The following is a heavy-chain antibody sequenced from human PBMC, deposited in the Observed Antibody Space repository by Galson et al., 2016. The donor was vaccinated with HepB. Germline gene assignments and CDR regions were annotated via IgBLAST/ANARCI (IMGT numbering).Heavy chain of an antibody. J-gene: IGHJ4*02. V-gene: IGHV5-51*01. D-gene: IGHD6-19*01. CDR1: GYTFSSYW. Sequence: QSGAEVKKPGESLKISRKGSGYTFSSYWIGWVRQMPGKGLESMGIIYPGDSDTRYSPSFQGQVTSSADKSNSTASRQWSSLKASDTAMYYCATHSVAESPDHFDSWGQGTLVIVS. CDR2: IYPGDSDT. CDR3: ATHSVAESPDHFDS.